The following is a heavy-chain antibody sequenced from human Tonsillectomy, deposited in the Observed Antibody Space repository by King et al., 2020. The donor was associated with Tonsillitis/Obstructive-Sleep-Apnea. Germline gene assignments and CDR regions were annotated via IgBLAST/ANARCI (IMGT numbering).Heavy chain of an antibody. V-gene: IGHV4-59*12. J-gene: IGHJ4*02. CDR1: GGSISSYY. D-gene: IGHD1-26*01. Sequence: QLQESGPGLVKPSETLSLTCSVSGGSISSYYWSWIRQPPGKGLEWIGYIYYSGSTNYNPSLKSRVTISVDTSKNQFSLKLSSVTAADTAVYYCARRLYSGSYSHPFDYWGQGPLVTVSS. CDR2: IYYSGST. CDR3: ARRLYSGSYSHPFDY.